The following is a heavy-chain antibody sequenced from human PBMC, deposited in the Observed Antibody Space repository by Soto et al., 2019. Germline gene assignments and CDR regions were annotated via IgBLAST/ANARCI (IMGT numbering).Heavy chain of an antibody. CDR1: GGSLSGYY. V-gene: IGHV4-34*01. J-gene: IGHJ4*02. D-gene: IGHD2-8*02. CDR3: ARDKITGLFDY. Sequence: QVQLQQWGAGLLKPSETLSLTCAVSGGSLSGYYWTWIRQPPGTGLEWIGEINHSGSTNYNPSLKSRVTRSVDTSKNQFSPKLTSVNDADTAVYYCARDKITGLFDYWGQGTLVTVSS. CDR2: INHSGST.